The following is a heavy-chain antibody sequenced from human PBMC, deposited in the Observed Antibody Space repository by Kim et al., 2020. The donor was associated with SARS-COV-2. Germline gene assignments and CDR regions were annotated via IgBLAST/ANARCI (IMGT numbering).Heavy chain of an antibody. D-gene: IGHD4-17*01. CDR1: GFTFSSYA. V-gene: IGHV3-23*01. CDR3: AKTDLTVTMNLLLFDP. Sequence: GGSLRLSCAASGFTFSSYAMSWVRQAPGKGLEWVSAISGSGGSTYYADSVKGRFTISRDNSKNTLYLQMNSLRAEDTAVYYCAKTDLTVTMNLLLFDPWGQGTLVTVSS. J-gene: IGHJ5*02. CDR2: ISGSGGST.